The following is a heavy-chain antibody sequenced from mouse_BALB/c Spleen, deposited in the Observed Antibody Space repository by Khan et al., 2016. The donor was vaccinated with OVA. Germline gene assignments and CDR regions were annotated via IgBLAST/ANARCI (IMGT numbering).Heavy chain of an antibody. J-gene: IGHJ3*01. CDR1: VYTFPDYE. V-gene: IGHV1-15*01. CDR2: IDPKTGVT. CDR3: TRSTFAY. Sequence: VQLQESGAELVRPGASVTLSCKASVYTFPDYELHWVKQTPVHGLEWIGVIDPKTGVTAYNQKFKGKATLTADKSSSTAYMELRSLTSEDSAVYYCTRSTFAYWGQGTLVTVSA.